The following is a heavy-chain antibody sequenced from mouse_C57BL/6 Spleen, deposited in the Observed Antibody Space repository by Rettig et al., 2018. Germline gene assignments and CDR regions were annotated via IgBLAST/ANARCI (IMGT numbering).Heavy chain of an antibody. V-gene: IGHV8-8*01. Sequence: PGILQPSQTLSLTCSFSGFSLSTFGMGVGWIRQPSGKGLEWLAHIWWDDDKNYNPALKSRLTISKDTSKNQAFLKIANVDTADTATYYCARGIYYYGSSYFDYWGQGTTLTVSS. CDR1: GFSLSTFGMG. CDR2: IWWDDDK. J-gene: IGHJ2*01. CDR3: ARGIYYYGSSYFDY. D-gene: IGHD1-1*01.